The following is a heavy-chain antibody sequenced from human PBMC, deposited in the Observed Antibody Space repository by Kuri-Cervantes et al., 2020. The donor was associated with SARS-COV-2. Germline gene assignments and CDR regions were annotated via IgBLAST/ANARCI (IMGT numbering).Heavy chain of an antibody. CDR2: IIPIFGTA. CDR1: GGTFRSYA. V-gene: IGHV1-69*06. CDR3: AGEGWGFGELPSTSPGMDV. J-gene: IGHJ6*02. Sequence: SVKVSRKASGGTFRSYAIGWVRQAPGNGLEGMGGIIPIFGTANYAQKFQGRVTITADKSTSTAYMKLSSLSSEDTAVYYCAGEGWGFGELPSTSPGMDVWGQGTTVTVSS. D-gene: IGHD3-10*01.